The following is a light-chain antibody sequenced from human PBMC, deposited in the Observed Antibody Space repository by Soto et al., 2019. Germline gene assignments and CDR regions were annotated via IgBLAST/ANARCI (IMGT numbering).Light chain of an antibody. CDR2: DAS. Sequence: DIQMSQSPSTLPASVGDRVTITCRASQSINVWLAWYQHKPGQAPKLLIYDASTLESGVPSRFTGSGSETEFTLTLSILQPDDFATYYFQQYNSYSRTFGQGTKVEIK. CDR1: QSINVW. V-gene: IGKV1-5*01. J-gene: IGKJ1*01. CDR3: QQYNSYSRT.